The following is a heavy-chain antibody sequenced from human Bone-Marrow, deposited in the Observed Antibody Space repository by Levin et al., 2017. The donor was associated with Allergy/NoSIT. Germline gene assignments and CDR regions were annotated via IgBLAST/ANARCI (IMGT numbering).Heavy chain of an antibody. Sequence: GGSLRLSCAASGFTFSSYGMHWVRQAPGKGLEWVAVISYDGSNKYYADSVKGRFTISRDNSKNTLYLQMNSLRAEDTAVYYCAKAPRYSNYDGRRNYYYYMDVWGKGTTVTVSS. CDR2: ISYDGSNK. V-gene: IGHV3-30*18. J-gene: IGHJ6*03. CDR3: AKAPRYSNYDGRRNYYYYMDV. CDR1: GFTFSSYG. D-gene: IGHD4-11*01.